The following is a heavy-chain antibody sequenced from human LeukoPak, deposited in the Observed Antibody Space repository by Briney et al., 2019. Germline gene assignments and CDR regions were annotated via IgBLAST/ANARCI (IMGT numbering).Heavy chain of an antibody. CDR3: ARGRSGYYAFDI. CDR2: IYYSGST. V-gene: IGHV4-59*01. Sequence: SETLSLTCTVSGGSISSYYWSWIRQPPGKGLEWIGYIYYSGSTNYNPSLKSRVTISVDTSKNQFSLKLSSVSAADTAVYYCARGRSGYYAFDIWGQGTMVTVSS. D-gene: IGHD3-22*01. J-gene: IGHJ3*02. CDR1: GGSISSYY.